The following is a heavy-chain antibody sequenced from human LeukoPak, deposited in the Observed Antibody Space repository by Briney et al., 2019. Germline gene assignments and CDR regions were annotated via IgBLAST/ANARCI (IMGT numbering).Heavy chain of an antibody. CDR2: ISWNSGSI. Sequence: PGGSLRLSCAASGFTFDDYAMHWVRQAPGKGLEWVSGISWNSGSIGYADSVKGRFTISRDNAKNSLYLQMNSLRAEDTALYYCAKDSSGSAFDYWGQGTLVTVPS. D-gene: IGHD6-19*01. CDR3: AKDSSGSAFDY. CDR1: GFTFDDYA. V-gene: IGHV3-9*01. J-gene: IGHJ4*02.